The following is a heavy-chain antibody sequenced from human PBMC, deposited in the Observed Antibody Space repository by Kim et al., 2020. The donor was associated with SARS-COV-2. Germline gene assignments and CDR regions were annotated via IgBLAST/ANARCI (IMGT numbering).Heavy chain of an antibody. CDR2: IIPIFGTA. J-gene: IGHJ6*02. V-gene: IGHV1-69*13. CDR1: GGTFSSYA. D-gene: IGHD3-10*01. Sequence: SVKVSCKASGGTFSSYAISWVRQAPGQGLEWMGGIIPIFGTANYAQKFQGRVTITADESTSTAYMELSSLRSEDTAVYYCARERITMVRGVMFPHYYYYYGMDVWGQGTTVTVSS. CDR3: ARERITMVRGVMFPHYYYYYGMDV.